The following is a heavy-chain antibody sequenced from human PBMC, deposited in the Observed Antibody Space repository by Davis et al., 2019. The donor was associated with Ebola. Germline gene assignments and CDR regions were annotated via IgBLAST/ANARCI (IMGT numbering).Heavy chain of an antibody. Sequence: PSETLSLTCTVSGGSVSSGSYYWSWIRQPAGKGLEWIGRIYTSGSTNYNPSLKSRVTMSVDTSKNQFSLKLSSVTAADTAVYYCATSLERTDAFDIWGQGTMVTVSS. J-gene: IGHJ3*02. CDR1: GGSVSSGSYY. CDR3: ATSLERTDAFDI. V-gene: IGHV4-61*02. D-gene: IGHD1-1*01. CDR2: IYTSGST.